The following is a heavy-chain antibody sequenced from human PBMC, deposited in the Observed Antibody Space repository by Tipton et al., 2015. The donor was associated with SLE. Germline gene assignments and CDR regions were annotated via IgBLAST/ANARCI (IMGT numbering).Heavy chain of an antibody. Sequence: TLSLTCIVSGDSISSSSYYWGWIRQPPGKGLEWVGTVYYTGNTFYNPSLKSRVTISVDTSKNQFSLKLSSVTAADTAVYYCARGRIKYSNSWPFDFWGQGTLVTVSS. J-gene: IGHJ4*02. D-gene: IGHD6-13*01. CDR2: VYYTGNT. V-gene: IGHV4-39*07. CDR3: ARGRIKYSNSWPFDF. CDR1: GDSISSSSYY.